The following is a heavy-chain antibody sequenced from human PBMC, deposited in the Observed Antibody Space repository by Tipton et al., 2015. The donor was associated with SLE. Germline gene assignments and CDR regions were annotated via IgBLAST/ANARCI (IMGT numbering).Heavy chain of an antibody. D-gene: IGHD6-13*01. CDR2: VYYTGRT. J-gene: IGHJ3*01. Sequence: TLSLTCNVSEGSISGNYWSWLRQTPGKRLEWIGFVYYTGRTYYNLSLRSRVTISIDTSKKQFSLRLSSVTAADTAVYYCARGSRSSSWPRFWGQGTMVTVSS. V-gene: IGHV4-59*01. CDR1: EGSISGNY. CDR3: ARGSRSSSWPRF.